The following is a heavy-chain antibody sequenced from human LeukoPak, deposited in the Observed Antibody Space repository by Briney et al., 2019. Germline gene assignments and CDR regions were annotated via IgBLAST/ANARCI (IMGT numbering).Heavy chain of an antibody. Sequence: PSETLSLTCTVSGGSISSSSYYCGWIRQPPGKGLEWIGSIYYSGSTYYNPSLKSRVTISVDTSKNQFSPKLTSVTAADTAVYYCARDARPPGYFQHWGQGTLVTVSS. CDR2: IYYSGST. J-gene: IGHJ1*01. CDR1: GGSISSSSYY. V-gene: IGHV4-39*02. CDR3: ARDARPPGYFQH.